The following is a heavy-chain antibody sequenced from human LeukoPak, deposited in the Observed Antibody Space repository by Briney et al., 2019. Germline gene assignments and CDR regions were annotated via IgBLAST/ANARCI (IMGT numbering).Heavy chain of an antibody. CDR1: GYIFTNYW. CDR2: IYPRDSDT. V-gene: IGHV5-51*01. CDR3: ARRQYSGYDFDF. D-gene: IGHD5-12*01. Sequence: PGESLQISCKASGYIFTNYWIGWVRQMPGKGLEWMGLIYPRDSDTRYSPSFQGQVTVSADKSISTAYLQWNTLEASDTAMYYCARRQYSGYDFDFWGQGTLVTVSS. J-gene: IGHJ4*02.